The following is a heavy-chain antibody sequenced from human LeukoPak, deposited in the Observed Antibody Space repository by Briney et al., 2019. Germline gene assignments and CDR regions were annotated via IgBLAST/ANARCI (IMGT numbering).Heavy chain of an antibody. J-gene: IGHJ4*02. CDR3: ARGDSWGWLQFPYYFDY. Sequence: SETLSLTCTVSGGSISSSSYYWGWIRQPPGKGLEWIGSIYYSGSTYYNPSLKSRVTISVDTSKNQFSLKLSSVTAADTAVYYCARGDSWGWLQFPYYFDYWGQGTLVTVSS. CDR1: GGSISSSSYY. CDR2: IYYSGST. V-gene: IGHV4-39*07. D-gene: IGHD5-24*01.